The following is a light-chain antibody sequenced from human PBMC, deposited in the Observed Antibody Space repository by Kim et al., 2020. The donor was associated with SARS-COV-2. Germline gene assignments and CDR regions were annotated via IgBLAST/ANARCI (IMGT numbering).Light chain of an antibody. CDR2: GSS. Sequence: TPGERATLACRASQSVNSNYLAGYQQKPGQAPRLLIYGSSSRASGIPDRFSGSGSGTDFTLTISRLEPEDFAVYYCQQYSSFPRTFGQGTKVDIK. J-gene: IGKJ1*01. CDR1: QSVNSNY. CDR3: QQYSSFPRT. V-gene: IGKV3-20*01.